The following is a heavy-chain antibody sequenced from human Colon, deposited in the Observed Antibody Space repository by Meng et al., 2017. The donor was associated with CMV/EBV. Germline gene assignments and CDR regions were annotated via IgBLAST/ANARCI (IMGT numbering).Heavy chain of an antibody. CDR1: RLSMSQFW. CDR2: IKQDGSDQ. D-gene: IGHD3-16*01. J-gene: IGHJ4*02. CDR3: VRGQGIMYV. V-gene: IGHV3-7*01. Sequence: GGSLRLSCVDSRLSMSQFWMSWVRQAPGKGLEWVANIKQDGSDQNYVDSVKGRFTISRDNAKNSLYLQMNSLRVEHTAVYYCVRGQGIMYVWGQGTLVTVSS.